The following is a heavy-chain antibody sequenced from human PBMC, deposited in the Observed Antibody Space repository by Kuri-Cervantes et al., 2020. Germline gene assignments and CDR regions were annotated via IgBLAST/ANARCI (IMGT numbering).Heavy chain of an antibody. Sequence: SETLSLTCTVSGGSISSYYWSWIRQPPGKGLEWIGYIYYSGSTNYNPSLKSRVTISVDTSKNQFSLKLSSVTAADTAVYYCARRHRWELLAGPFYDYWGQGTLVTVSS. CDR2: IYYSGST. V-gene: IGHV4-59*12. D-gene: IGHD1-26*01. CDR3: ARRHRWELLAGPFYDY. CDR1: GGSISSYY. J-gene: IGHJ4*02.